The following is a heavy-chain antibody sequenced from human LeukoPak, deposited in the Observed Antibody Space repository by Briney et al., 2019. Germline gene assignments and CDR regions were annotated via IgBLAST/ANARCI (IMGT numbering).Heavy chain of an antibody. V-gene: IGHV3-23*01. Sequence: GSLRLSCVASGFTFMDYAVSWVRQAPGKGLEWVSTVTGTGGSTYYADSVKGRFTISRDNSQNTLSLQVNSLRAEDTAVYYCAKLSTTMTPYWGQGALVTVSS. CDR3: AKLSTTMTPY. D-gene: IGHD4-17*01. CDR2: VTGTGGST. J-gene: IGHJ4*02. CDR1: GFTFMDYA.